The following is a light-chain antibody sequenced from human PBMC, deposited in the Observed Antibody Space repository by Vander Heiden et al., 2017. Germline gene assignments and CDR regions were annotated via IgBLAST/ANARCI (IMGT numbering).Light chain of an antibody. J-gene: IGKJ1*01. CDR3: QQEDSYPRT. V-gene: IGKV1-8*01. Sequence: AIRMTQSPSSFPASTGDRVTITCRASQGISRYLAWYQQKPGKAPKLLIYAASTLQSGVPSRFSGSGSGTDFTLTISCLQSEDFATYYCQQEDSYPRTFGQWTNVEIK. CDR1: QGISRY. CDR2: AAS.